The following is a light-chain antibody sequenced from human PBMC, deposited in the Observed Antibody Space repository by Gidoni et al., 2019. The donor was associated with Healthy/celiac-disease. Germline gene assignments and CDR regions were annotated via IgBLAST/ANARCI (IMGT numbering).Light chain of an antibody. CDR2: KES. V-gene: IGKV1-5*03. Sequence: DIQMTQSPSTLSASVGDRVTLTCRASQSISSWMAWYQQKPGKAPKLLIYKESSLESGVPSRFSGSVSGTEFTLTISSLQPDDFATYYCQQKGTFGQGTKVEIK. CDR3: QQKGT. CDR1: QSISSW. J-gene: IGKJ1*01.